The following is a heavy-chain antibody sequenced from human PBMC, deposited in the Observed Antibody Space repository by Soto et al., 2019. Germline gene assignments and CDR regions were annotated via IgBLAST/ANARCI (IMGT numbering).Heavy chain of an antibody. V-gene: IGHV4-4*07. CDR1: GGSISSYY. CDR2: IYTSGSG. Sequence: SETLSLTCTVSGGSISSYYWNWIRQPAGKGLEWIGRIYTSGSGNVNPSLKSRGTMTVDTSKNQFSLKLSSVTAADTAVYYCARERQLEIYSYSYAMAVWGQGPPATAS. D-gene: IGHD6-13*01. J-gene: IGHJ6*02. CDR3: ARERQLEIYSYSYAMAV.